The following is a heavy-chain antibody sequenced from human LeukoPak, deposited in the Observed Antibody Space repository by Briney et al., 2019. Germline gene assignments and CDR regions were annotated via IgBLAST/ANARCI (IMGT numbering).Heavy chain of an antibody. J-gene: IGHJ4*02. CDR1: GFTFSSYS. CDR3: ARDGSVADTSDY. CDR2: ISSSSSYI. D-gene: IGHD6-19*01. V-gene: IGHV3-21*01. Sequence: GGSLRLSCAASGFTFSSYSMNWVRQAPGKGLEWVSSISSSSSYIYYADSVKGRFTISRDNAKNSLYLQMNSLRAEDTAVYYCARDGSVADTSDYWGQGTLVTVSS.